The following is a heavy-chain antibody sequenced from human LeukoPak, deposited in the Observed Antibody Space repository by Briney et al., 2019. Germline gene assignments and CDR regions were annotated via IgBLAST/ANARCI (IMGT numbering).Heavy chain of an antibody. J-gene: IGHJ4*02. CDR3: ARYSGLSGSYYDY. CDR1: GYTFTSYA. D-gene: IGHD1-26*01. V-gene: IGHV1-69*06. CDR2: IIPIFGTA. Sequence: SVKVSCKASGYTFTSYAISWVRQAPGQGLEWMGGIIPIFGTANYAQKFQGRVTITADKSTSTAYLELSSLRSEDTAVYYCARYSGLSGSYYDYWGQGTLVTVSS.